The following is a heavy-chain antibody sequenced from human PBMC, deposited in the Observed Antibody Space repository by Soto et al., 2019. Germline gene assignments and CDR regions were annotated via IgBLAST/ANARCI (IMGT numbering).Heavy chain of an antibody. CDR3: ASDLSGRADV. V-gene: IGHV3-23*01. D-gene: IGHD2-21*01. CDR1: GFTFSNYA. J-gene: IGHJ6*02. CDR2: ISGPGGST. Sequence: EVQLLESGGGLVQPGGSLRLSCAASGFTFSNYAMTWVRQAAGKGLEWVSSISGPGGSTYYADSVKGRFTISRDKAKNTLYLQMNSLRVEYTAVYYCASDLSGRADVWGQGTTVTVSS.